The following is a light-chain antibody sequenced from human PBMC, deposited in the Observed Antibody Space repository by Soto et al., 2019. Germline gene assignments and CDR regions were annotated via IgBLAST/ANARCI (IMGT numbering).Light chain of an antibody. CDR1: SSDVGGYNY. CDR3: SSYTSSSFYV. Sequence: QSALTQPASVSASPGQSITISCTGTSSDVGGYNYVSWYQQHPGKAPKLMIYDVSNRPSGVSNRFSGSKSGNTASLTISGLQAEDEADYYCSSYTSSSFYVFGTGTKLTVL. V-gene: IGLV2-14*01. CDR2: DVS. J-gene: IGLJ1*01.